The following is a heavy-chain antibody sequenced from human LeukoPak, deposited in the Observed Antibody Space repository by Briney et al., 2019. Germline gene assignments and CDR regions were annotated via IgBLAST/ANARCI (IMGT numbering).Heavy chain of an antibody. CDR1: GFTFSSYS. CDR2: ISSSSDYI. V-gene: IGHV3-21*01. Sequence: PGGSRRLSCAASGFTFSSYSMDWVRQAPGKGREWVSAISSSSDYIFYADSVQGRFTISRDNAVNSLFLQMNSLRAEDTAVYYCASRYCTSTNCYAFDIWGQGTMVTVSS. CDR3: ASRYCTSTNCYAFDI. J-gene: IGHJ3*02. D-gene: IGHD2-2*01.